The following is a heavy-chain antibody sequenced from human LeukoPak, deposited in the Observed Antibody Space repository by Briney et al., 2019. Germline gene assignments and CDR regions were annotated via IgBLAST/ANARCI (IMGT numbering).Heavy chain of an antibody. CDR3: ARAHPLRYFDWLPQGGAFDI. CDR1: GDSVPSNSAA. J-gene: IGHJ3*02. D-gene: IGHD3-9*01. V-gene: IGHV6-1*01. CDR2: TYYRSKWYN. Sequence: SQTLSLTCAISGDSVPSNSAAWNWIRQSPSRGLEWLGRTYYRSKWYNDYAVSVKSRITINPDTSKNQFSLQLNSVTPEDTAVYYCARAHPLRYFDWLPQGGAFDIWGQGTMVTVSS.